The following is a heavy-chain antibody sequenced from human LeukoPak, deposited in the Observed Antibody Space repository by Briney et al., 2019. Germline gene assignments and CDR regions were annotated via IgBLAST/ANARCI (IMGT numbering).Heavy chain of an antibody. D-gene: IGHD5-12*01. CDR3: ARDLGIVATNDY. CDR2: ISAYNGNT. CDR1: GYTFTSYG. Sequence: GASVKVSCKASGYTFTSYGISWVRQAPGQGLEWMGWISAYNGNTNYAQKLQGRVTMTTDTSTSTAYKELRSLRSDDTAVYYCARDLGIVATNDYWGQGTLVTVSS. J-gene: IGHJ4*02. V-gene: IGHV1-18*01.